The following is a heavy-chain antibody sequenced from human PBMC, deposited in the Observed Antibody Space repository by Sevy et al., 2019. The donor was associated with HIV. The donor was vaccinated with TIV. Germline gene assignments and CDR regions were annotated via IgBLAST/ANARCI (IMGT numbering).Heavy chain of an antibody. CDR3: ARDLLLPAAILFSRFDP. CDR1: GFTFSSYE. J-gene: IGHJ5*02. Sequence: GGSLRLSCAASGFTFSSYEMNWVRQAPGKGLEWVSYISSSGSTIYYADSVKGRFTISRDNAKNSLYLQMNSLRAEDTAVYYCARDLLLPAAILFSRFDPWGQGTLVTVSS. V-gene: IGHV3-48*03. D-gene: IGHD2-2*01. CDR2: ISSSGSTI.